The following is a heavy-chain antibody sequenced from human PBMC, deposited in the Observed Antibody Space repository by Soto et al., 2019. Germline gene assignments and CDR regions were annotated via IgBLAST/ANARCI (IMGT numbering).Heavy chain of an antibody. CDR2: INHSGRT. Sequence: SETLSLTCAVYGGSFSGYYWSWIRQPPGKGLEWIGEINHSGRTNYNPSLKSRVTISVDTSKNQFSLKLSSVTAADTAVYYCAHTGVLWFGELLYPNYMDVWGKGTTVTVSS. CDR3: AHTGVLWFGELLYPNYMDV. CDR1: GGSFSGYY. D-gene: IGHD3-10*01. V-gene: IGHV4-34*01. J-gene: IGHJ6*03.